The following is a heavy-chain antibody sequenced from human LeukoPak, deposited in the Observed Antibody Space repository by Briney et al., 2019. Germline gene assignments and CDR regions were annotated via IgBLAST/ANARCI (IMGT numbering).Heavy chain of an antibody. V-gene: IGHV3-21*01. CDR1: GFTFSSYS. CDR2: ISSSSSYI. J-gene: IGHJ6*03. Sequence: GGSLRLSCAASGFTFSSYSMNWVRQAPGKWLEWVSSISSSSSYIYYADSVKGRFTISRDNAENSLYLQMNSLRAEDTAVYYCAREHYFYHMDGWGEGTTVTVSS. CDR3: AREHYFYHMDG.